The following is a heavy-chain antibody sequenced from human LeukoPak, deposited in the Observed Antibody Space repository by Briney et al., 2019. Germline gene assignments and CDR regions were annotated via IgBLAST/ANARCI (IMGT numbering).Heavy chain of an antibody. CDR1: GVTFSSYA. V-gene: IGHV3-23*01. CDR3: AKNYGDSYFDY. CDR2: ISGSGGTT. Sequence: GGSLRLSCAASGVTFSSYAMTWVRQAPGKGLEWVSGISGSGGTTYYADSVKGRFAISRDNSKNTLYLQMNSLRAEDTAVYYCAKNYGDSYFDYWGQGTLVTVSS. D-gene: IGHD4-17*01. J-gene: IGHJ4*02.